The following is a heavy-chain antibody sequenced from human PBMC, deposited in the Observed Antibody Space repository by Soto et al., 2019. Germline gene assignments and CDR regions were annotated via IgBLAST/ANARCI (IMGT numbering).Heavy chain of an antibody. Sequence: PSETPSLTCTVSGGSISSYYWSWIRQPPGKGLEWIGYIYYSGSTNYNPSLKSRVTISVDTSKNQFSLKLSSVTAADTAVYYCARVLPAYSSGYNWFDPWGQGTLVTVS. J-gene: IGHJ5*02. CDR1: GGSISSYY. CDR2: IYYSGST. CDR3: ARVLPAYSSGYNWFDP. V-gene: IGHV4-59*01. D-gene: IGHD6-19*01.